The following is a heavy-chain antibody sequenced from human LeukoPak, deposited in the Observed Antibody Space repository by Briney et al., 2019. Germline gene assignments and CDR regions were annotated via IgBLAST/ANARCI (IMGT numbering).Heavy chain of an antibody. D-gene: IGHD1-26*01. CDR3: ARDDRGRNAFDI. CDR2: ISSSSSTI. J-gene: IGHJ3*02. Sequence: GGSLRLSYAASGFTFSSYSMNWVRQAAGKGLEWVSYISSSSSTIYYADSVKGRFTISRDNAKNSLYLQMNSLRAEDTAVYYCARDDRGRNAFDIWGQGTMVTVSS. V-gene: IGHV3-48*01. CDR1: GFTFSSYS.